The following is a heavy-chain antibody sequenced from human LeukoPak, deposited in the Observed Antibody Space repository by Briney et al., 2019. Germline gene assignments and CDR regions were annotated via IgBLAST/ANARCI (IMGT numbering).Heavy chain of an antibody. J-gene: IGHJ6*02. CDR3: AKEGYYYDSSGYNYYYGMDV. CDR2: INHSGST. D-gene: IGHD3-22*01. V-gene: IGHV4-34*01. CDR1: GGSFSGYY. Sequence: SETLSLTCAVYGGSFSGYYWSWIRQPPGKGLEWIGEINHSGSTNYNPSLKSRVTISVDTSKNQFSLKLSSVTAADTAVYYCAKEGYYYDSSGYNYYYGMDVWGQGTTVTVSS.